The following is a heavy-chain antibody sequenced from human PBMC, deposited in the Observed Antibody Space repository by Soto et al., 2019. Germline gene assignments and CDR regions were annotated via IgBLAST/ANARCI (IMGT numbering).Heavy chain of an antibody. CDR1: GYTFTSYY. D-gene: IGHD6-13*01. CDR2: INPSGGST. V-gene: IGHV1-46*01. J-gene: IGHJ4*02. Sequence: ASVKVSCKASGYTFTSYYMHWVRQAPGQGLEWMGIINPSGGSTSYAQKFQGRVTMTRDMSTSTVYMELSSLRSEDTAVYYCARDSGQQQQLAFGYDYCGQGTLVTVSS. CDR3: ARDSGQQQQLAFGYDY.